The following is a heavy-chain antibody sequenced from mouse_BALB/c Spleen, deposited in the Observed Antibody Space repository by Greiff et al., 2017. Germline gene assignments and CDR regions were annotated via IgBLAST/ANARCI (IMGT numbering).Heavy chain of an antibody. V-gene: IGHV6-6*02. Sequence: EVQLVESGGGLVQPGGSMKLSCVASGFTFSNYWMNWVRQSPEKGLEWVAEISLKSNNYATHYAETVKGRFTISRDDSKSSVYLQMNNLRAEDTGVYYCTRRGYGSEAWFAYWGQGTLVTVSA. CDR2: ISLKSNNYAT. J-gene: IGHJ3*01. CDR3: TRRGYGSEAWFAY. CDR1: GFTFSNYW. D-gene: IGHD1-1*01.